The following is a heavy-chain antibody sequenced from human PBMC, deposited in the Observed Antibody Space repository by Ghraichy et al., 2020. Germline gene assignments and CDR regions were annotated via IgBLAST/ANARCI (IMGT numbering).Heavy chain of an antibody. V-gene: IGHV1-46*01. D-gene: IGHD3-10*01. J-gene: IGHJ4*02. CDR2: INPSGGST. Sequence: ASVKVSCKASGYTFTSYYMHWVRQAPGQGLEWMGIINPSGGSTSYAQKFQGRVTMTRDTSTSTVYMELSSLRSEDTAVYYCARVKGYYYGSGRHFDYWGQGTLVTVSS. CDR1: GYTFTSYY. CDR3: ARVKGYYYGSGRHFDY.